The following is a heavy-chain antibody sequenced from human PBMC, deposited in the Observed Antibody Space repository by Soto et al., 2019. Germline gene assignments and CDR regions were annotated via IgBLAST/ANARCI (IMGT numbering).Heavy chain of an antibody. Sequence: QLVESGGGLVQPGGSLRLSCAASGFTFSSSWMTWVRQAPGKGLEWVANIKHDGSEKYYLDSVKGRFTISRDNAKDSLYLQMNSLRVEDTAVYYCARGGCDYFDSGGYLWFDYWGQGTLVTVSS. V-gene: IGHV3-7*03. CDR1: GFTFSSSW. D-gene: IGHD3-22*01. CDR2: IKHDGSEK. CDR3: ARGGCDYFDSGGYLWFDY. J-gene: IGHJ4*02.